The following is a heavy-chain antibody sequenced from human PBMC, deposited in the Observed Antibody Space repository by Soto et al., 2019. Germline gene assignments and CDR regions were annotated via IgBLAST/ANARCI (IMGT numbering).Heavy chain of an antibody. Sequence: WGTLSLTCSVSGVSLTSYNWSWIRQTPGKTLRRIVCIFYNGTTNYNPSLKLRVTISLEMSKNQFSLKVKSVCAEDTALYYCARGKGPHRYWGPGTLGTVSS. CDR3: ARGKGPHRY. V-gene: IGHV4-59*01. CDR2: IFYNGTT. J-gene: IGHJ4*02. CDR1: GVSLTSYN.